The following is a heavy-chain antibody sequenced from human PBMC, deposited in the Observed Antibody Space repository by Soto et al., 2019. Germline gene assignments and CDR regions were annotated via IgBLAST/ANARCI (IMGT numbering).Heavy chain of an antibody. Sequence: SDTLSLTCTVSCGSISSYYWICILQPAGKGLEWIGRIYTSGSTNYNPSLKSLVTMSVDTSKNQFSLKLSSVTAADTAVYYCARDSGYEYIIDYWGQGTLVTVSS. CDR3: ARDSGYEYIIDY. D-gene: IGHD5-12*01. V-gene: IGHV4-4*07. J-gene: IGHJ4*02. CDR2: IYTSGST. CDR1: CGSISSYY.